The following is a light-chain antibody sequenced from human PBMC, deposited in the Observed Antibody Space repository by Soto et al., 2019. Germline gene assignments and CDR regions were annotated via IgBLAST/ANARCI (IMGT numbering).Light chain of an antibody. CDR2: GAS. V-gene: IGKV3-15*01. CDR3: QHYFSWPRT. J-gene: IGKJ1*01. CDR1: QSVSTQ. Sequence: EVVMTQSPATLSVSPGEGATLSCRASQSVSTQLAWYQQRPGQAPRILIYGASTRATGIPARFSGSGSGTEFTLTISSLQSEDFALYYCQHYFSWPRTFGQGTKVEIK.